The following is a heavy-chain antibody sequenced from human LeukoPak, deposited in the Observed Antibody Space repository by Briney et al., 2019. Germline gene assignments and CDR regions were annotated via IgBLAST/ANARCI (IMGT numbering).Heavy chain of an antibody. CDR2: ISGSADNT. V-gene: IGHV3-23*01. CDR3: AKKYSSSTWALDI. D-gene: IGHD6-13*01. J-gene: IGHJ3*02. Sequence: SGGSLRLSCAASGFTFSSYAMSWVRQAPGKGLDWVSGISGSADNTYYADSVKGRFTISRDNSKNTLYLQKNSLRAEDTAVYYCAKKYSSSTWALDIWGQGTMVTVSS. CDR1: GFTFSSYA.